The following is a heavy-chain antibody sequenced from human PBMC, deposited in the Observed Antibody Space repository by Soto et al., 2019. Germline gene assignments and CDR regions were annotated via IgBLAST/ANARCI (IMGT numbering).Heavy chain of an antibody. D-gene: IGHD6-19*01. CDR2: INAGNGNT. CDR3: ARYGAVAGFDY. J-gene: IGHJ4*02. Sequence: ASVKVSCKASGYTFTSYAMHWVRQAPGQGLEWMGWINAGNGNTKYSQKFQGRVTITRDTSASTAYMELSSLRSEDTAVYYCARYGAVAGFDYWGQGTLVTVSS. V-gene: IGHV1-3*01. CDR1: GYTFTSYA.